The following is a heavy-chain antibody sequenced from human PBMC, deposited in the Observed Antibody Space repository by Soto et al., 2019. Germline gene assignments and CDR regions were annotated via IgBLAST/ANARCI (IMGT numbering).Heavy chain of an antibody. D-gene: IGHD6-13*01. CDR1: GFTVISNY. CDR2: IYSGGST. V-gene: IGHV3-53*01. Sequence: GSLRLSCAASGFTVISNYISFCRHSPWKWLEWVSVIYSGGSTYYADSVKGRFTISRDNSKNTLYLQMNSLRAEDTAVYYCARDRFQQQLVRDYYYGMDVWGQGTTVTVSS. J-gene: IGHJ6*02. CDR3: ARDRFQQQLVRDYYYGMDV.